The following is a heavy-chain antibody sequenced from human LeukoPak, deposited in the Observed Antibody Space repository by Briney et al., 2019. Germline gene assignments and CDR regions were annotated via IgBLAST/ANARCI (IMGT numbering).Heavy chain of an antibody. J-gene: IGHJ5*02. CDR3: AINEGYSYGRRNWFDP. V-gene: IGHV5-10-1*01. Sequence: GESLKISCKGSGYSFTSYWISWVRQMPGKGLEWMGRIDPSDSYTNYSPSSQGHVTISADKSISTAYLQWSSLKASDTAMYYCAINEGYSYGRRNWFDPWGQGTLVTVSS. D-gene: IGHD5-18*01. CDR2: IDPSDSYT. CDR1: GYSFTSYW.